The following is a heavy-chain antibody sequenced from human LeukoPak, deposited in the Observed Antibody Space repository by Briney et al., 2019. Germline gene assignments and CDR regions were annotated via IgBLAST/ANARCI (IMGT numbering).Heavy chain of an antibody. J-gene: IGHJ4*02. CDR1: GFTVSSNY. D-gene: IGHD6-19*01. Sequence: PAGSLRLSCAASGFTVSSNYMSWVRQAPGKGLEWVSVIYSGGSTYYADSVKGRFTISIDNSKNTLDLQVNSLRAEDTAVFYCARRASSGWSHPDWGQGTLVTVSS. CDR2: IYSGGST. CDR3: ARRASSGWSHPD. V-gene: IGHV3-66*01.